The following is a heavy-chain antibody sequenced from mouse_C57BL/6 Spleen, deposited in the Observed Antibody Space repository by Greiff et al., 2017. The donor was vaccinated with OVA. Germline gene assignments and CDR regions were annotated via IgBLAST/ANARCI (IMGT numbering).Heavy chain of an antibody. Sequence: VQLQQSGAELVRPGASVKLSCTASGFNIKDYYMHWVKQRPEQGLEWIGRIDPEDGDTEYAPKFQGKATMTADTSSNTAYLQLSLTSEDTAVYYCTTGGYDYAMDYWGQGTSVTVSS. CDR1: GFNIKDYY. D-gene: IGHD2-2*01. CDR2: IDPEDGDT. V-gene: IGHV14-1*01. J-gene: IGHJ4*01. CDR3: TTGGYDYAMDY.